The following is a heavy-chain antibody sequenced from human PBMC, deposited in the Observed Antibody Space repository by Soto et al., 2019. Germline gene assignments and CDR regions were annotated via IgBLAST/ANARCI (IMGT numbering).Heavy chain of an antibody. CDR2: IYFNGST. CDR3: ARGRVGELLQPYYFDY. J-gene: IGHJ4*02. D-gene: IGHD3-10*01. CDR1: GDSIIPYY. Sequence: QVQLQESGPGLVKPSETLSLTCTVSGDSIIPYYWSWIRQPPGKGLEWIGYIYFNGSTNYNPSLKSRVTISVDTSKNQFSLKLSSVTATDTAVYYCARGRVGELLQPYYFDYWGQGTLVPVSS. V-gene: IGHV4-59*08.